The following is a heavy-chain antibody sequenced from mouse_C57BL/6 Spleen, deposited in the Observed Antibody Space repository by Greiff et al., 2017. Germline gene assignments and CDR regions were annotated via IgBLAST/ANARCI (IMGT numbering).Heavy chain of an antibody. CDR2: IDPSDNYT. J-gene: IGHJ1*03. CDR3: ARSGDSWYFDV. D-gene: IGHD3-1*01. V-gene: IGHV1-50*01. Sequence: QVQLQQPGAELVKPGASVKLSCKASGYTFTSYWMQWVKQRPGQGLEWIGEIDPSDNYTNYNQKFKGKATLTVDTSSSTAYMQLSSLTSEDSAVYYCARSGDSWYFDVWGTGTTVTVSS. CDR1: GYTFTSYW.